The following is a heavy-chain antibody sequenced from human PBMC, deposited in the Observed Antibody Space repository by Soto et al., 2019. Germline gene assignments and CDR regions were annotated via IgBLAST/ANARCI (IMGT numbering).Heavy chain of an antibody. V-gene: IGHV3-9*02. CDR2: ISSNSDTI. CDR3: AKDMKWGGMTTIHYFDS. D-gene: IGHD4-17*01. CDR1: GFTADDYA. J-gene: IGHJ4*02. Sequence: PGGSLRLSCVASGFTADDYAMHWVRQAPGKCLEWVSGISSNSDTIDYADSVKGRFTISRDNAKNSLFLQMNSLRPEDTALYYCAKDMKWGGMTTIHYFDSSGQGTLVTVSS.